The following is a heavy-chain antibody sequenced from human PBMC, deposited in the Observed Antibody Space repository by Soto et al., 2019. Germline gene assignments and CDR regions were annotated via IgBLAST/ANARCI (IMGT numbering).Heavy chain of an antibody. Sequence: GGSLRLSCAASGFTFSSNWMHWVRRVPGRGLVWVSRINADGSETNYEDSVEGRFTISRDNPKNTLYLQMNSLRAEDTAVYYCARDGEGFWGQGTLVTVSS. D-gene: IGHD2-21*01. J-gene: IGHJ4*02. V-gene: IGHV3-74*01. CDR1: GFTFSSNW. CDR2: INADGSET. CDR3: ARDGEGF.